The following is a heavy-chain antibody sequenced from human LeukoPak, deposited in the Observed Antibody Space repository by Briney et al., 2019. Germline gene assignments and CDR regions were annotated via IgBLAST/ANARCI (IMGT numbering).Heavy chain of an antibody. CDR1: GGSISSYY. D-gene: IGHD1-26*01. Sequence: PSETLSLTCTVSGGSISSYYWSWIRQPPGKGLEWIGYIYYSGSTNYNPSLKSRVTISVDTSKNQFSLKLSSVTAADTAVYFCARVGRGAFDIWGQGTMVTVSS. CDR2: IYYSGST. J-gene: IGHJ3*02. CDR3: ARVGRGAFDI. V-gene: IGHV4-59*01.